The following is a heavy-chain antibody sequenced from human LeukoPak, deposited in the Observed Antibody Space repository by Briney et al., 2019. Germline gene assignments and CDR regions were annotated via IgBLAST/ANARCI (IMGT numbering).Heavy chain of an antibody. D-gene: IGHD3-9*01. J-gene: IGHJ6*03. Sequence: GGSLRLSCAASGFTFSDHYMDWVRQAPGKGLEWVGRTRNKANSYTTEYAASVKGRFTISRDDSENSLYLQMNSLKTEDTAVYYCAREPRVGYYNGSDYYYYMDVWGKGTTVTVSS. CDR1: GFTFSDHY. CDR3: AREPRVGYYNGSDYYYYMDV. CDR2: TRNKANSYTT. V-gene: IGHV3-72*01.